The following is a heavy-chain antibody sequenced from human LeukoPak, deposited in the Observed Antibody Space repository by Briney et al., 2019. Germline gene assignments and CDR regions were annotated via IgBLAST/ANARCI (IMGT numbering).Heavy chain of an antibody. Sequence: TGGSLRLSCAASGFSFNSYWMSWVRQAPGKGLEWVSVIYSAGDTFSADSVKGRFTISRDNSKNTVYLQMNSLRAEDTAVYYCAREGGTDSGDYLRYWGQGTLVTVSS. CDR3: AREGGTDSGDYLRY. J-gene: IGHJ4*02. CDR2: IYSAGDT. D-gene: IGHD4-17*01. V-gene: IGHV3-53*01. CDR1: GFSFNSYW.